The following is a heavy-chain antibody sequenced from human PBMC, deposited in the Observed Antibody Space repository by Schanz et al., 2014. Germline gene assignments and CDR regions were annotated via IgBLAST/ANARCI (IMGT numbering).Heavy chain of an antibody. V-gene: IGHV3-23*01. Sequence: EVQLLESGGGLVQPGGSLRLSCASSGFSFTTYAMSWVRQAPGKGLEWVSYIGNGGVTIYYADSVKGRFTISRDNSKNSLYLQMNSLRAEDTAVYFCAKIERNEDWGQGTLVTVSS. J-gene: IGHJ4*02. CDR3: AKIERNED. CDR2: IGNGGVTI. D-gene: IGHD1-1*01. CDR1: GFSFTTYA.